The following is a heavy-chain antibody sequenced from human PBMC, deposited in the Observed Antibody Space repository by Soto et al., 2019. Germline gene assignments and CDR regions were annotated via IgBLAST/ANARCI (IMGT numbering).Heavy chain of an antibody. V-gene: IGHV1-8*01. CDR2: MNPNSGNT. Sequence: ASVKVSCKASGYTFTSYDINWVRQATGQGLEWMGWMNPNSGNTGYAQKFQGRVTRTRNTSISTAYMELSSLRSEDTAVYYCARDMGYSYGYYYYGMDVWGQGTTVTVSS. J-gene: IGHJ6*02. CDR1: GYTFTSYD. D-gene: IGHD5-18*01. CDR3: ARDMGYSYGYYYYGMDV.